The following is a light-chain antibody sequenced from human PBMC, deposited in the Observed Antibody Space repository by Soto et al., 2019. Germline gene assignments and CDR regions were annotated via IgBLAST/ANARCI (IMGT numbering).Light chain of an antibody. V-gene: IGKV1-9*01. CDR1: QGISSY. J-gene: IGKJ2*01. Sequence: DIPLTQSPSFLSASVGDRVTITCRASQGISSYLAWYQQKPGKAPKLLIYAASTLQSGVPSRVIGSGSWTEFTLTISSLQPEDFATYYCQQSNSYPYTFGQGTKLEIK. CDR2: AAS. CDR3: QQSNSYPYT.